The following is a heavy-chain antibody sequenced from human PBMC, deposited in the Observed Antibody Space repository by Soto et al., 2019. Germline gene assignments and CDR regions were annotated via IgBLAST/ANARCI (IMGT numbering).Heavy chain of an antibody. Sequence: GGSLRLSCAASGFTFDDYAMYWVRQVLGKGLEWVSSISWNSGNIGYADSVKGRFTTSRDNAENSLYLQMNSLRPEGTALYYCVRSKGGYSYGTPFDYWGQGTLVTVSS. CDR2: ISWNSGNI. CDR3: VRSKGGYSYGTPFDY. CDR1: GFTFDDYA. D-gene: IGHD5-18*01. J-gene: IGHJ4*02. V-gene: IGHV3-9*01.